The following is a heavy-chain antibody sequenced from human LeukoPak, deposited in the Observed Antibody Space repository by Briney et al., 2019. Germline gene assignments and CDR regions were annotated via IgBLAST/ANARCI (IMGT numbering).Heavy chain of an antibody. CDR1: GYSFTDYW. CDR3: VRAEDSLWEKHRYSYHFDF. V-gene: IGHV5-51*01. Sequence: GESLKISCKTSGYSFTDYWIGGVRQMPGKGLEWMGFIYPSDSGTRYSPSFEGQVTISADKSISTVYLHWTSLRASDPALYYCVRAEDSLWEKHRYSYHFDFWGQGTLVTVSS. D-gene: IGHD3-16*02. J-gene: IGHJ4*02. CDR2: IYPSDSGT.